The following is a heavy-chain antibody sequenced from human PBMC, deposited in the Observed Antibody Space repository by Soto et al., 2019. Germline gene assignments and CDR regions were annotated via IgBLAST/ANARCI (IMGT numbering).Heavy chain of an antibody. J-gene: IGHJ4*02. CDR2: INPGGGGT. Sequence: QVQLVQSGAEVKKPGASVRVSCKTSGYTFTTYYVHWVRQAPGQGLEWMGIINPGGGGTTYAQTFHDRLTLTRDTSASTVYMELSSLRSEDTAVYYCTISLASFDQWVQGTLVTVSS. D-gene: IGHD1-1*01. CDR3: TISLASFDQ. V-gene: IGHV1-46*01. CDR1: GYTFTTYY.